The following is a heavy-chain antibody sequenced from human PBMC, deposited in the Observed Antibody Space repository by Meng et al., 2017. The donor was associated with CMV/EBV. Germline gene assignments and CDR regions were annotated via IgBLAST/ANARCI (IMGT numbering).Heavy chain of an antibody. J-gene: IGHJ1*01. V-gene: IGHV3-7*01. CDR2: IKQDGSEK. Sequence: GESLKISCAASGFTFSSYWMSWVRQAPGKGLEWVANIKQDGSEKYYVDSVKGRFTISRDNAKNSLYLQMNSLRAEDTAVYYCARSSGPRYFQHWGQGTLVPFSS. CDR3: ARSSGPRYFQH. CDR1: GFTFSSYW.